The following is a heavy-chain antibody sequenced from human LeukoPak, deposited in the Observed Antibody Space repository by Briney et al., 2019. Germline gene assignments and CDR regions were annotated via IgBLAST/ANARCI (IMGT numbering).Heavy chain of an antibody. CDR3: ASQPTGGNWFDP. D-gene: IGHD7-27*01. CDR1: GYTFTGYY. V-gene: IGHV1-2*02. J-gene: IGHJ5*02. Sequence: ASVKVSCKASGYTFTGYYMHWVRQAPGQGLEWMGWINPNSGGTNYAQKFQGRVTMTRDTSISTAYMELRSLRSDDTAVYYCASQPTGGNWFDPWGQGTLVTVSS. CDR2: INPNSGGT.